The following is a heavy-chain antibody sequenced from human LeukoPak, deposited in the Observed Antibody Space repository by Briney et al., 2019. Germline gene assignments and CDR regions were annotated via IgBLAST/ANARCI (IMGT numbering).Heavy chain of an antibody. CDR3: ARDVLGYYGSGSGVSFDY. CDR2: FYNSGRS. V-gene: IGHV4-59*12. D-gene: IGHD3-10*01. Sequence: PSETLSLTCTVSDDSISDYYRGWIRQPPGKGLEWIGNFYNSGRSTYNPSLKSRVTISVDTSKNQFSLKLSSVTAADTAVYYCARDVLGYYGSGSGVSFDYWGQGTLVTVSS. CDR1: DDSISDYY. J-gene: IGHJ4*02.